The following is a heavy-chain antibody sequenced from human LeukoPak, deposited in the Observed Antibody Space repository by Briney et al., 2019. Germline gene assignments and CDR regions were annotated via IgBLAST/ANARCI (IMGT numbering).Heavy chain of an antibody. Sequence: GESLTISCKGSGYTFTNSWIGCVRQMPGKGLEWMGIIYPGDSETRYRPSFQGQVTISSDKSINTAYMQWSSLKASDTAMYYCARHVDCSGGTCSLDYWGQGTLVTVSS. CDR3: ARHVDCSGGTCSLDY. J-gene: IGHJ4*02. CDR1: GYTFTNSW. D-gene: IGHD2-15*01. CDR2: IYPGDSET. V-gene: IGHV5-51*01.